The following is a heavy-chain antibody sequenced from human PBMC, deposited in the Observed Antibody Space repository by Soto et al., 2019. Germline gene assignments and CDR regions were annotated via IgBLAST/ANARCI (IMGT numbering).Heavy chain of an antibody. CDR3: VRDGTKNLRDRFEP. V-gene: IGHV4-61*02. J-gene: IGHJ5*02. D-gene: IGHD1-26*01. Sequence: SETLSLTCTVSGGSISSANYFWSWIRQPPGKGLEWIGRIYATGDTDYNPSLKSRISMSVDMSKKQFSLTLRSVTAADTAIYYCVRDGTKNLRDRFEPWGRGILVTVSS. CDR2: IYATGDT. CDR1: GGSISSANYF.